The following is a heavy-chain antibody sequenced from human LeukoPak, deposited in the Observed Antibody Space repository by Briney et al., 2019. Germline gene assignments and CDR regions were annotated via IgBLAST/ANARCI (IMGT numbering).Heavy chain of an antibody. D-gene: IGHD1-26*01. CDR1: GFTFSDYY. CDR3: ARVKVGTTNRFDY. Sequence: GGSLRLSCAASGFTFSDYYMTWIRQAPGKGLECVSYVSSSSDYTNYPDSVKGRFTISRDNAKNSLYLQMNSLRAEDTAVYYCARVKVGTTNRFDYWGQGTLVTVSS. V-gene: IGHV3-11*05. CDR2: VSSSSDYT. J-gene: IGHJ4*02.